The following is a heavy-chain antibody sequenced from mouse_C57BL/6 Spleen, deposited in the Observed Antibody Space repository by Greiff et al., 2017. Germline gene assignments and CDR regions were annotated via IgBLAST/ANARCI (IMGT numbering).Heavy chain of an antibody. D-gene: IGHD2-12*01. J-gene: IGHJ4*01. V-gene: IGHV1-61*01. CDR2: IYPSDSET. CDR3: ARGYNYDWAYAMDY. Sequence: QVQLQQPGAELVRPGSSVKLSCKASGYTFTSYWMDWVKQRPGQGLEWIGNIYPSDSETHYNQKFKDKATLTVDKSSSTAYMQLRSLTSEASAVXYCARGYNYDWAYAMDYWGQGTSVTVSS. CDR1: GYTFTSYW.